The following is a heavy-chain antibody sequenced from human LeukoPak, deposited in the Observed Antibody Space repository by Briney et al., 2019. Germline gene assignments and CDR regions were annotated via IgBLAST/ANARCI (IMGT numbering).Heavy chain of an antibody. Sequence: KPSQTLSLTCTVSGGSISSGSYYWNWIRQPAGKGLEWIGRIYTSGSTSGSTNYNPSLKSRVTISVDTSKNQFSLKLSSVTAADTAVYYCARDRSYPGYYFDYWGQGTLVTVSS. V-gene: IGHV4-61*02. CDR1: GGSISSGSYY. D-gene: IGHD2-15*01. J-gene: IGHJ4*02. CDR2: IYTSGSTSGST. CDR3: ARDRSYPGYYFDY.